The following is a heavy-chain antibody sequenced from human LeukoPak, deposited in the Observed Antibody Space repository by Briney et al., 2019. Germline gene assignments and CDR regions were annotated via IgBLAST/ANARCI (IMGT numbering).Heavy chain of an antibody. D-gene: IGHD4-11*01. CDR1: GGSFSGYY. CDR3: VRGTVERYSNYGD. J-gene: IGHJ4*02. V-gene: IGHV4-34*01. CDR2: INHSGST. Sequence: SETLSLTCAVYGGSFSGYYWNWIRQPPGKGLEWIGEINHSGSTNYNPSLKSRVTTSVDTSKNQFSLKLSSVTAADTAVYYCVRGTVERYSNYGDWGQGTLLTVSS.